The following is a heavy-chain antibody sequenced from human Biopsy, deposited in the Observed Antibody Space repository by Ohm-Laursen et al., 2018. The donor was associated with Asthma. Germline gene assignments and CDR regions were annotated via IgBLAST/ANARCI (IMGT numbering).Heavy chain of an antibody. V-gene: IGHV1-3*01. CDR3: ARTYFDFLTGQVHDAFAM. Sequence: ATVKISCKAPGYTFINYAIHWVRQAPGQRLEWMGWINAGNGNTKYSEKFQGRVTITRDTSASTAYMDLSSLRSEDTAVYYCARTYFDFLTGQVHDAFAMWGQGTMVTVSS. D-gene: IGHD3-9*01. J-gene: IGHJ3*02. CDR1: GYTFINYA. CDR2: INAGNGNT.